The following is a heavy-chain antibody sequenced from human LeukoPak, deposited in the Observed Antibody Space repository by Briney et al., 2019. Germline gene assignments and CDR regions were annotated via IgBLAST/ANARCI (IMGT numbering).Heavy chain of an antibody. CDR2: ISSSSSTI. CDR3: ARDPEYYDFWSGYTDQGYFDY. Sequence: GGSLRLSCAASGFTFSSYGMNWVRQAAGKGLEWVSYISSSSSTIYYADSGKGRFTICRDNAKNSLYLQMNRLKAEDTAVYYCARDPEYYDFWSGYTDQGYFDYWGQGTLVTVSS. V-gene: IGHV3-48*01. J-gene: IGHJ4*02. CDR1: GFTFSSYG. D-gene: IGHD3-3*01.